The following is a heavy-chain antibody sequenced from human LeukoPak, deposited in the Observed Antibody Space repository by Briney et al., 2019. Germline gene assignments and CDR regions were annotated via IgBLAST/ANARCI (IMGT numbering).Heavy chain of an antibody. J-gene: IGHJ4*02. D-gene: IGHD4-17*01. CDR2: VGSGGNT. CDR1: GLTFSSYG. V-gene: IGHV3-23*01. Sequence: GGSLRLSCVVSGLTFSSYGMNWVRQAPGEGLEWVSGVGSGGNTYYADSVKGRFTISRENFNHTLYLTLTSLRADDTAVYYCASKLGHGDIDYWGQGTLVTVSS. CDR3: ASKLGHGDIDY.